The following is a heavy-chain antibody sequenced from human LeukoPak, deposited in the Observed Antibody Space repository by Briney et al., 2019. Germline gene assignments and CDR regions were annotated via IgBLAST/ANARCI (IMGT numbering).Heavy chain of an antibody. Sequence: PGGSLRLSCAASGFTFSSYAMSWVRQAPGQGLEWVSTISGSGVSTHYADSVKGRFTISRDNSKSTLFLQMNSLRAEDTAVYYCAKDPRAYCGGDCYSEYFQHWGQGTLVTVSS. J-gene: IGHJ1*01. V-gene: IGHV3-23*01. CDR2: ISGSGVST. CDR1: GFTFSSYA. CDR3: AKDPRAYCGGDCYSEYFQH. D-gene: IGHD2-21*02.